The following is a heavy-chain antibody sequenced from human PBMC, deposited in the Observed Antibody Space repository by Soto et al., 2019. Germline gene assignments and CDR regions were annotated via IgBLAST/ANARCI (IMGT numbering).Heavy chain of an antibody. CDR1: GFTFSSYG. D-gene: IGHD6-19*01. CDR3: AKDYGSGCDWLRVGDASDI. CDR2: ISYDGSNK. J-gene: IGHJ3*02. V-gene: IGHV3-30*18. Sequence: QVQLVESGGGVVQPGRSLRLSCAASGFTFSSYGMHWVRQAPGKGLEWVAVISYDGSNKYYADSVKGRFTISRDTSKNTLYLQMNSLRAEDTAMYYCAKDYGSGCDWLRVGDASDIWGQGTMFTVSS.